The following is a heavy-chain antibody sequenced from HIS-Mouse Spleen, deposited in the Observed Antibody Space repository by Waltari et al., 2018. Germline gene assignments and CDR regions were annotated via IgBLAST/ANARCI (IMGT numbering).Heavy chain of an antibody. V-gene: IGHV4-39*07. CDR2: IYYNGRT. CDR3: AREIPYSSSWYDWYFDL. D-gene: IGHD6-13*01. CDR1: GCSISSSSYY. Sequence: QLQLQESGPGLVKPSETLSLTCTVSGCSISSSSYYWGWIRQPPGKGLEWIGSIYYNGRTYYNPSRKSRVTISVDTSKNQFSLKLSSVTAADTAVYYCAREIPYSSSWYDWYFDLWGRGTLVTVSS. J-gene: IGHJ2*01.